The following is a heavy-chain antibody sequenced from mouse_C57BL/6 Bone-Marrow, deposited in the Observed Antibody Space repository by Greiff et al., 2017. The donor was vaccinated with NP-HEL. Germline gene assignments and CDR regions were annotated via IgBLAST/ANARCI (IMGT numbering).Heavy chain of an antibody. CDR1: GYTFTSYW. V-gene: IGHV1-59*01. CDR3: AHSHYFDY. Sequence: VQLKESGAELVRPGTSVKLSCKASGYTFTSYWMHWVKQRPGQGLEWIGVIDPSDSYTNYNQKFKGKATLTVDTSSSTAYMQLSSLTSEDSAVYYCAHSHYFDYWGQGTTLTVSS. D-gene: IGHD6-1*01. J-gene: IGHJ2*01. CDR2: IDPSDSYT.